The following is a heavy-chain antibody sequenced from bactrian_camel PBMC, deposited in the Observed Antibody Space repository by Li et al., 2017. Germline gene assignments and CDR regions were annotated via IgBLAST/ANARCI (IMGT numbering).Heavy chain of an antibody. J-gene: IGHJ7*01. V-gene: IGHV3S25*01. Sequence: QLVESGGGLVQPGGSLRLSCASSGFTFSTYCMSWVRQAPGKGLEWVSSISRDGGTTYYADAKKGRFTISRDNAKNTLYLEMNSLNTEDTAIYYCTRDVVGNYYGSDYWGKGTQVT. CDR2: ISRDGGTT. CDR1: GFTFSTYC. D-gene: IGHD2*01.